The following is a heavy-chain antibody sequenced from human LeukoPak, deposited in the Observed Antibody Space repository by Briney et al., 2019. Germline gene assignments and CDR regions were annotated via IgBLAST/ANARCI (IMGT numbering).Heavy chain of an antibody. Sequence: GGSLRLSCAASGFTFSNYWMNWVRQVPGKGLEWVATIKQDGGERYYVDSVEGRFTISRDNGKTSVYLQMNSLRADDTAVYYCAKSIMGTTGLLDNWGQGTLVTVSS. CDR1: GFTFSNYW. J-gene: IGHJ4*02. CDR3: AKSIMGTTGLLDN. D-gene: IGHD1-1*01. CDR2: IKQDGGER. V-gene: IGHV3-7*03.